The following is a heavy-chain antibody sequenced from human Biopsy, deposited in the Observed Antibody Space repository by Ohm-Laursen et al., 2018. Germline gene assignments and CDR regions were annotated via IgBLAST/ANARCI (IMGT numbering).Heavy chain of an antibody. Sequence: SDTLSLTCAVFGKTFSDYQWSWIRQPPGKGLEWIGQINQAGTTNYNPSLKSRVNISQDRSKNQFSLRLDSVTAADTAVYYCARSVDITVVRGYYFDFWGQGTLVTVSS. D-gene: IGHD3-10*01. CDR1: GKTFSDYQ. CDR2: INQAGTT. V-gene: IGHV4-34*01. J-gene: IGHJ4*02. CDR3: ARSVDITVVRGYYFDF.